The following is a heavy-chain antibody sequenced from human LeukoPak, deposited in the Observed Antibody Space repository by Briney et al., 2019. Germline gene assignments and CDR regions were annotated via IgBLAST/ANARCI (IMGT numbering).Heavy chain of an antibody. V-gene: IGHV3-23*01. D-gene: IGHD2-21*02. J-gene: IGHJ4*02. Sequence: GGSLRLSCAASGFTFSSYDMGWVRQAPGKGLEWVSTISGSGGSTYYADSVKGRFTISRDSSKNTLYLQMNSLRAEDTAVYYCAKDKTAIDYFDFWGQGTLVTVSS. CDR3: AKDKTAIDYFDF. CDR2: ISGSGGST. CDR1: GFTFSSYD.